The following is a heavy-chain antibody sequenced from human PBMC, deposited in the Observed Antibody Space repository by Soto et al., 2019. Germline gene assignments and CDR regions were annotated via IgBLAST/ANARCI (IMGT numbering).Heavy chain of an antibody. CDR1: GGSITIHY. J-gene: IGHJ6*02. CDR3: ARQGFGQLHGLVDV. D-gene: IGHD3-10*01. Sequence: PSGTLSLTCSVSGGSITIHYCSWFRQPPGKGLEWIGYIHHSGSTSYNPSLKSRVTMSVDTSKNQFSLKVNSVTAADTALYYCARQGFGQLHGLVDVWGPGTTVTVSS. CDR2: IHHSGST. V-gene: IGHV4-59*08.